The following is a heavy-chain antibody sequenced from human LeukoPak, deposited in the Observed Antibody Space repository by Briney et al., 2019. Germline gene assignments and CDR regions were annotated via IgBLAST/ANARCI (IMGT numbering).Heavy chain of an antibody. V-gene: IGHV3-30*18. D-gene: IGHD5-18*01. CDR3: AKDARKWIQLWTFDY. J-gene: IGHJ4*02. Sequence: GGSLRLSCAASGFTFSSYGMHWVRQAPGKGLEGGAVISYDGSNKYYADSVKGRFTISRDNSTNTLYLQMNSLRAEDTAVYYCAKDARKWIQLWTFDYWGQGTLVTVSS. CDR1: GFTFSSYG. CDR2: ISYDGSNK.